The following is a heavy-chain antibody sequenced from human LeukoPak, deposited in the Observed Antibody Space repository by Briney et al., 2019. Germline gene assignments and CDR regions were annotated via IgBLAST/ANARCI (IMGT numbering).Heavy chain of an antibody. D-gene: IGHD1-26*01. CDR3: AVGVNYYYYGMDV. CDR1: GYNFTSYW. V-gene: IGHV5-51*01. Sequence: GESLKISCKGSGYNFTSYWIGWVRPMPGKGLEWMGIIYPGDSDTRYSPSFQGQVTISADKSISTAYLQWSSLKASDTAMYYCAVGVNYYYYGMDVWGQGTTVTVSS. J-gene: IGHJ6*02. CDR2: IYPGDSDT.